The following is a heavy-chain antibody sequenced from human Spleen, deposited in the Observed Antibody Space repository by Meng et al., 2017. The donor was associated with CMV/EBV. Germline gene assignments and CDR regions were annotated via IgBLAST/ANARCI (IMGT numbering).Heavy chain of an antibody. CDR1: GGSFSGYY. V-gene: IGHV4-34*01. Sequence: GSLRLSCAVYGGSFSGYYWSWIRQPPGKGLEWIGEINHSGSTNYNPSLKSRVTISVDTSKNQFSLKLSSVTAADTAVYYCARDGHDYSNRYYYYYYGMDVWGQGTTVTVSS. CDR3: ARDGHDYSNRYYYYYYGMDV. D-gene: IGHD4-11*01. CDR2: INHSGST. J-gene: IGHJ6*02.